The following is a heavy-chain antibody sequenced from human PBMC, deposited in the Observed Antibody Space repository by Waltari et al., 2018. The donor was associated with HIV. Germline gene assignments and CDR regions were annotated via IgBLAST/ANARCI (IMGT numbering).Heavy chain of an antibody. D-gene: IGHD6-6*01. CDR1: GDSISTYV. V-gene: IGHV1-3*01. J-gene: IGHJ5*02. CDR3: ARGAFSRRTRTSSRLWAS. CDR2: IHAATGRT. Sequence: QFVQSGAEVKKPGASITVSCEVSGDSISTYVVHWLRQAPGHRPEWMGLIHAATGRTPVAQQFQGRLNFTRDTSANVAYMALSALRFEDTAVYYCARGAFSRRTRTSSRLWASWGQGTPVTVSS.